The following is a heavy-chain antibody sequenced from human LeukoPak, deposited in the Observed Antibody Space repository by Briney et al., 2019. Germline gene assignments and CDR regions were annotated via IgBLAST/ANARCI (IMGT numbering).Heavy chain of an antibody. CDR2: IYYSGST. Sequence: SETLSLTCTVSGGSISSGSYYWGWLRQPPGKGLEWIGSIYYSGSTYYNPSLKSRVTISVDTSKNQFSLKLSSVTAADTAVYYCARGICGGDCYRFDPWGQGTLVTVSS. CDR1: GGSISSGSYY. V-gene: IGHV4-39*07. J-gene: IGHJ5*02. CDR3: ARGICGGDCYRFDP. D-gene: IGHD2-21*02.